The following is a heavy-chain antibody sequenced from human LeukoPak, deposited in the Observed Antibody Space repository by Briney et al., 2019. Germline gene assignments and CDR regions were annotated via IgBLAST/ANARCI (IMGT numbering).Heavy chain of an antibody. CDR1: GGSINNNKYY. V-gene: IGHV4-39*01. CDR3: ARGFGYSSSYFDY. J-gene: IGHJ4*02. Sequence: SETLSLTCTVSGGSINNNKYYWGWIRQPPGKGLEWIGSLYYSGTTYYKPSLKSRVTISMDTSKNQFSLKLSSVTAADTAVYYCARGFGYSSSYFDYWGQGTLVTVSS. D-gene: IGHD6-6*01. CDR2: LYYSGTT.